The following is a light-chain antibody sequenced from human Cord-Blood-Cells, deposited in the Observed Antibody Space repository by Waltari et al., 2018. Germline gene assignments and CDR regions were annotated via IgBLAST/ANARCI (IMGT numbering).Light chain of an antibody. CDR3: CSYAGSSMV. CDR2: EGS. V-gene: IGLV2-23*01. Sequence: QSALTQPASVSGSPGQSITISCTGTSSDVGSYNLVSWYQQHPGKAPKLLIYEGSKRRSGVSNRFSGSKSGNTASLTISGLQAEDEADYYCCSYAGSSMVFGGGTKLTVL. J-gene: IGLJ2*01. CDR1: SSDVGSYNL.